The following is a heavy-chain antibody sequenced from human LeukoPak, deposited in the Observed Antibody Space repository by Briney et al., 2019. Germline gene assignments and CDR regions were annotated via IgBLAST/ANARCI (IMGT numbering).Heavy chain of an antibody. Sequence: PGGSLRLSCAVSGFTFDEYAMHWVRQAPGKGLEWVSGISWNSGLLDYADSVKGRFTISRDNAKNSLYLQMNSRKAEDTAFYYCAKVGIFGLVTYYCDYGGQGNLVTVSS. J-gene: IGHJ4*02. CDR3: AKVGIFGLVTYYCDY. CDR2: ISWNSGLL. V-gene: IGHV3-9*01. CDR1: GFTFDEYA. D-gene: IGHD3/OR15-3a*01.